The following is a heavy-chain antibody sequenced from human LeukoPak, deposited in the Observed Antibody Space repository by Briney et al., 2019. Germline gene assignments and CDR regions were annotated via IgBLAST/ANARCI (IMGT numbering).Heavy chain of an antibody. CDR2: ISYDGSNK. V-gene: IGHV3-30*03. J-gene: IGHJ2*01. CDR1: GFTFSSYG. Sequence: GGSLRLSCAASGFTFSSYGMHWVRQAPGKGLEWVAVISYDGSNKYYADSVKGRFTVSRDNAKNSLYLQMNSLRAEDTAVYYCARDQVPYWYFDLWGRGTLVTVSS. CDR3: ARDQVPYWYFDL.